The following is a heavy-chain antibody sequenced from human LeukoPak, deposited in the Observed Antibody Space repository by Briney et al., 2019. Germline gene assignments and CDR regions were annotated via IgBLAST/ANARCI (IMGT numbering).Heavy chain of an antibody. CDR3: ASDLMVYAWDY. CDR1: GYTFTGYY. Sequence: ASVKVSCKASGYTFTGYYMHWVRQAPGQGLEWMGRINPNRGGTNYAQKFQGRVTMTRDTSISTAYMELSRLRSDDTAVYYCASDLMVYAWDYWGQGTLVTVSS. V-gene: IGHV1-2*06. CDR2: INPNRGGT. J-gene: IGHJ4*02. D-gene: IGHD2-8*01.